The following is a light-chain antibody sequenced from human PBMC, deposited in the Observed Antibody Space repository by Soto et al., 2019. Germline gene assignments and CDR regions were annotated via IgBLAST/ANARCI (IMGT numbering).Light chain of an antibody. CDR3: SSYTSSSTYV. Sequence: SGLTPPASVSGSPGRSITISCPGTSSDVGGYNYVSWYQQHPGKAPKLMIYDVSNRPSGVSDRFSGSKSGNTASLTISGLQAEDEADYYCSSYTSSSTYVFGTGTKVTVL. J-gene: IGLJ1*01. CDR2: DVS. V-gene: IGLV2-14*01. CDR1: SSDVGGYNY.